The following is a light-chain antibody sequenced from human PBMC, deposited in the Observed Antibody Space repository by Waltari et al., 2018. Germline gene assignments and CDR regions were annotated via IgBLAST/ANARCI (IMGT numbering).Light chain of an antibody. Sequence: DIVMTQSPDSLAVSLGERATINCKSSQSLLYSSNTKNYLAWYQQKPGQPTKVLLCWASTRESGVPDRFSGSGSGTDFTLTISSLQAADVAVYYCQQYYSAPLTFGQGTKVEIK. V-gene: IGKV4-1*01. CDR2: WAS. J-gene: IGKJ1*01. CDR1: QSLLYSSNTKNY. CDR3: QQYYSAPLT.